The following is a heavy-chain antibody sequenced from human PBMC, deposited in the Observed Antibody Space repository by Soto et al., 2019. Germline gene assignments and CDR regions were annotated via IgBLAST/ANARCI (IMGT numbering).Heavy chain of an antibody. CDR2: ISSRDGTT. CDR3: AKAGGYTYGYAFDAFDI. Sequence: EVQLLESGGGLVQPGGSLRLSCAASGFTFSNYAMSWVRQAPGKGLEWVSTISSRDGTTYSADSVKGRFTISRDNSKNALFLQMNSLRAEATAVYYCAKAGGYTYGYAFDAFDIWGQGTLVTVSS. D-gene: IGHD5-18*01. J-gene: IGHJ3*02. CDR1: GFTFSNYA. V-gene: IGHV3-23*01.